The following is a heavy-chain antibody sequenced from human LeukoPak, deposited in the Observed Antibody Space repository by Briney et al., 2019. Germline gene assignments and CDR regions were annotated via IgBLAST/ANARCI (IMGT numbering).Heavy chain of an antibody. V-gene: IGHV3-30-3*01. D-gene: IGHD2-2*01. CDR3: ARESTAAISYFDY. CDR2: ISYDGSNK. Sequence: GGSLRLSCAASGFTFSSYAMHWVRQAPGKGLEWVAVISYDGSNKYYADSVKGRVTISRDNSKNTLYLQMNSLRAEDTAVYYCARESTAAISYFDYWGQGTLVTVSS. J-gene: IGHJ4*02. CDR1: GFTFSSYA.